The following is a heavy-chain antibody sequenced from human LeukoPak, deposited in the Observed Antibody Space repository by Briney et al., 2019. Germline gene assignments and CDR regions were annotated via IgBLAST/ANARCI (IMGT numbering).Heavy chain of an antibody. J-gene: IGHJ4*02. V-gene: IGHV4-61*02. CDR1: GDSISSGSYW. CDR3: ASSNYYDSHSFDY. CDR2: IYKTGPT. Sequence: SETLSLTCTVSGDSISSGSYWWSWIRQPAGKGLEWIGRIYKTGPTYYNPSLKSRVTIFIDRSKNQVSLELTSVTAADTAVYFCASSNYYDSHSFDYWGQGSLVTVSS. D-gene: IGHD3-22*01.